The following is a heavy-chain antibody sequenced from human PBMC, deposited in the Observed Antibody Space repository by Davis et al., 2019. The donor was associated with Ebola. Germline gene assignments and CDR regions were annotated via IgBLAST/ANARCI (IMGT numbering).Heavy chain of an antibody. CDR1: GYSFTNYW. D-gene: IGHD3-22*01. CDR2: IYPGDSDT. V-gene: IGHV5-51*01. Sequence: PGGSLRLSCTSSGYSFTNYWIAWVRQMPGKGLEWMGTIYPGDSDTRYSPSFEGQVTISADKSINTAYLQWSSLKASDTAIYYCARRYYYSNGYPLDYWGQGTLVTVSS. J-gene: IGHJ4*02. CDR3: ARRYYYSNGYPLDY.